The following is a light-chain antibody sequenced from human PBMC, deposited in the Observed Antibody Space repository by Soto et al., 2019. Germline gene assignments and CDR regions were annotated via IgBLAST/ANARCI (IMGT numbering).Light chain of an antibody. CDR3: HQYGSAPAWT. Sequence: EMVLTQSPGTLSLFPGERATLSCRASQSISSSYLAWYQQKPGQAPRLLIHGASNRATGIPDRFSGAGSGTDCTLTISRLEPEDFEVYSCHQYGSAPAWTFGQGTKVEIK. CDR2: GAS. J-gene: IGKJ1*01. CDR1: QSISSSY. V-gene: IGKV3-20*01.